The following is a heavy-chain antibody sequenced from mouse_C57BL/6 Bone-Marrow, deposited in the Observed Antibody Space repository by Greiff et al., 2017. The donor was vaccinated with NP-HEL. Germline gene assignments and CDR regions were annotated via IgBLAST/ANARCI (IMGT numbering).Heavy chain of an antibody. D-gene: IGHD1-1*01. Sequence: QVHVKQSGAELVKPGASVKLSCKASGYTFTSYWMQWVKQRPGQGLEWIGEIDPSDSYTNYNQKLKGKATLTVDTSSSTAYMQLSSLTSEDSAVYYCARWGTTVVVDYWGQGTTLTVSS. CDR2: IDPSDSYT. CDR3: ARWGTTVVVDY. J-gene: IGHJ2*01. CDR1: GYTFTSYW. V-gene: IGHV1-50*01.